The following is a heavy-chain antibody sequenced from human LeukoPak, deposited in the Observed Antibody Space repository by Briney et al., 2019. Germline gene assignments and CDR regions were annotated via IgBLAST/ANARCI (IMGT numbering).Heavy chain of an antibody. CDR3: ARARYCGSDRCDTWFDP. D-gene: IGHD2-21*02. CDR2: IYHSGST. J-gene: IGHJ5*02. CDR1: GDSISSGVYY. Sequence: SETLSLTCTVSGDSISSGVYYWSWIRQPPGKGLEWIGYIYHSGSTYYNSSLESRVTISLDRSNNQFSLKLTSVTAADTAVYYCARARYCGSDRCDTWFDPWGQGTLVIVSS. V-gene: IGHV4-30-2*01.